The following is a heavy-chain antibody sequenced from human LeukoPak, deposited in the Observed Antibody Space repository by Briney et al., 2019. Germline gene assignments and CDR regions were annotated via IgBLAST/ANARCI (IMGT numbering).Heavy chain of an antibody. CDR3: ARVDGSGSNRDCYYYGMDV. D-gene: IGHD3-10*01. J-gene: IGHJ6*02. CDR2: MNPNSGNT. Sequence: ASVKVSCKASGYTFTSYDINWVRQATGQGLEWMGWMNPNSGNTGYAQKFQGRVTMTRNTPISTAYMELSSLRSEDTAVYYCARVDGSGSNRDCYYYGMDVWGQGTTVTVSS. V-gene: IGHV1-8*01. CDR1: GYTFTSYD.